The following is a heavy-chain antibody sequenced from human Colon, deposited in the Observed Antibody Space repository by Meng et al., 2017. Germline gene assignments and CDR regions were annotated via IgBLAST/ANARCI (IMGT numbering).Heavy chain of an antibody. Sequence: QLVGVAGVCVQPGGLVIPPCAASGLIFSSYAMTWVRQAPGKGLEWVSTISGRGDDPFYADSVKGQFTISRDNSKNTVYLQMNSLRADDTALYYCAKGGHFSFFDVWGRGTLVTVSS. J-gene: IGHJ2*01. V-gene: IGHV3-23*04. CDR2: ISGRGDDP. CDR3: AKGGHFSFFDV. D-gene: IGHD3-16*02. CDR1: GLIFSSYA.